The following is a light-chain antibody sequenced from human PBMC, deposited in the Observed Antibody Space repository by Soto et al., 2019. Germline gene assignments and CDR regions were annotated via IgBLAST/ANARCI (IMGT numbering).Light chain of an antibody. CDR3: QQYDNLPFT. V-gene: IGKV1-33*01. Sequence: DIQMTQSPSTLSGSVGDRVTITCRASQTISSWLAWYQQKPGKAPKFLIYDASNLETGVPSRFSGSGSGTDFTFTISSLQPEDVATYYCQQYDNLPFTFGPGTKVDIK. J-gene: IGKJ3*01. CDR1: QTISSW. CDR2: DAS.